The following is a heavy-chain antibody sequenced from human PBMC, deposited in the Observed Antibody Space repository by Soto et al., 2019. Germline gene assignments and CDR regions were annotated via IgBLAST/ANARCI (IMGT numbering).Heavy chain of an antibody. CDR1: GGSVTSGTYY. V-gene: IGHV4-61*01. CDR2: VYFSGIT. CDR3: ARENFGTSSFDY. Sequence: SETLSRTCTVSGGSVTSGTYYWSWILQPPGKGLEWIGNVYFSGITNYNSSLKSRLTISLDTSKNQFSLRLTSVTAADTAVYYCARENFGTSSFDYWGQGMLVTVSS. J-gene: IGHJ4*02. D-gene: IGHD3-3*01.